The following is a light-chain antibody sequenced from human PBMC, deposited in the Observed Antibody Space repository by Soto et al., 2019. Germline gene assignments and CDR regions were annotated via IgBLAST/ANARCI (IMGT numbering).Light chain of an antibody. CDR1: QSVATN. J-gene: IGKJ5*01. CDR2: GAS. Sequence: EKVISQSPATPAVPPRERATRPCRASQSVATNLAWYQQKPGQPPRLLIYGASTRATGIPARFSGSGSETEFTLSISSLQPEDFATYYCQQVNNYPYTFGQGTRLEIK. CDR3: QQVNNYPYT. V-gene: IGKV3-15*01.